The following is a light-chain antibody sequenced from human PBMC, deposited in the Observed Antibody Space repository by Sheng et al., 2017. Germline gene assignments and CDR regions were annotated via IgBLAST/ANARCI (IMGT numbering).Light chain of an antibody. CDR1: QSVSSN. Sequence: EIVMTQSPATLSVSPGERATLSCRASQSVSSNLAWYHQKPGQAPRLLIYGASSRATGIPDRFSGSGSGTDFTLTISRLEPEDFAVYYCQQYRTFGQGTKVEIK. J-gene: IGKJ1*01. CDR3: QQYRT. V-gene: IGKV3D-15*01. CDR2: GAS.